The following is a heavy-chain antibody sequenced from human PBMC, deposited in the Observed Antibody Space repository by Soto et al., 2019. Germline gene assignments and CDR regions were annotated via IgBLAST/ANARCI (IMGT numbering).Heavy chain of an antibody. V-gene: IGHV1-69*01. CDR1: GGTFSSYA. CDR3: ARDGNWNPLPGLKYYYYGMDV. D-gene: IGHD1-20*01. Sequence: QVQLVQSGAEVKKPGSSVKVSCKASGGTFSSYAISWVRQAPGQGLEWMGGIIPIFGTANYAQKFQGRVTITADESTSTAYMELSSLRSEDTAVYYCARDGNWNPLPGLKYYYYGMDVWGQGTTVTASS. J-gene: IGHJ6*02. CDR2: IIPIFGTA.